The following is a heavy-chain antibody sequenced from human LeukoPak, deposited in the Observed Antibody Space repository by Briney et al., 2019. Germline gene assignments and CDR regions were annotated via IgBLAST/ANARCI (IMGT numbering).Heavy chain of an antibody. V-gene: IGHV1-8*01. CDR3: ARSIETLTYSSSWYFPVDY. CDR2: MNPNSGNT. D-gene: IGHD6-13*01. J-gene: IGHJ4*02. Sequence: ASVKVFCKASGYTFTSYDINWVRQATGQGLEWMGWMNPNSGNTGYAQKFQGRVTMTRNTSISTAYMELSSLRSEDTAVYYCARSIETLTYSSSWYFPVDYWGQGTLVTVSS. CDR1: GYTFTSYD.